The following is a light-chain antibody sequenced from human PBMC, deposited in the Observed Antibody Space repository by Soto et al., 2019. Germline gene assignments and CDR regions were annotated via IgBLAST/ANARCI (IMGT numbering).Light chain of an antibody. CDR2: DAS. CDR3: QQRTNWIT. J-gene: IGKJ5*01. V-gene: IGKV3-11*01. Sequence: EIVLTQSPATLSLSPGERATLSCRASQSVGSNLAWHQQKPGQAPRLLIYDASNRATGIPARFSGSGSGTDFTLTISSLEPEDFAVYYCQQRTNWITFGQGTPLEIK. CDR1: QSVGSN.